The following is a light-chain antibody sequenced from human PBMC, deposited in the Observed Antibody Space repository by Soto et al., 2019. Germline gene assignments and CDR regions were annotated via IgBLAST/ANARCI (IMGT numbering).Light chain of an antibody. Sequence: EKVMTQSPASLSVSPGERATLSCRASQSVSSNLAWYQQKPGQAPRLLIYGASTRATGIPARFSDSGSGTEFTLTISSLQSEDFAVYYCQQYNSWPRTFGQGTKVEIK. CDR1: QSVSSN. CDR3: QQYNSWPRT. CDR2: GAS. V-gene: IGKV3-15*01. J-gene: IGKJ1*01.